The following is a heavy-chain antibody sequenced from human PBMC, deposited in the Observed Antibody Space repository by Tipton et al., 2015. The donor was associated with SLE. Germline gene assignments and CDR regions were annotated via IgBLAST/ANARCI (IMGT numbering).Heavy chain of an antibody. V-gene: IGHV4-4*08. CDR3: ARRAGRSSAGTRGWFDP. J-gene: IGHJ5*02. D-gene: IGHD6-13*01. CDR2: IYSSGST. Sequence: TLSLTCTVSGGSITTYYWSWIRQPPGKGLEWIGYIYSSGSTNYNPSLKSRVTPSLDTSKNQFSLTLTSVTALDTAVYYCARRAGRSSAGTRGWFDPWGQGTLVTVSS. CDR1: GGSITTYY.